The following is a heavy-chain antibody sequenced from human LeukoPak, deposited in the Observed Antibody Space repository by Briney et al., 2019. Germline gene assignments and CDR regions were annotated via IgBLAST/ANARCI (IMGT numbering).Heavy chain of an antibody. Sequence: KPGGSLRLSCAASGFTFSASDMNWVRQTPGKGLEWVSSISSSSSYIYYADSVKGRFSISRDNAKNSLYLQMNSLRAEDTAVYYCARGTMFPYYFDYWGQGTLVTVSS. CDR3: ARGTMFPYYFDY. J-gene: IGHJ4*02. CDR2: ISSSSSYI. V-gene: IGHV3-21*01. CDR1: GFTFSASD. D-gene: IGHD3-10*02.